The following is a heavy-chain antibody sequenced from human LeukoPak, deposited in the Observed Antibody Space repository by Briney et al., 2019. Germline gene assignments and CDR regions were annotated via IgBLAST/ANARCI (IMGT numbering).Heavy chain of an antibody. CDR3: ASFGKWELRNDAFDI. CDR1: GGSISSYY. CDR2: IYTSGST. V-gene: IGHV4-4*07. J-gene: IGHJ3*02. D-gene: IGHD1-26*01. Sequence: PSETLSLTCTVSGGSISSYYWSWIRQPAGKGLEWIGRIYTSGSTNYNPSLKSRVTMSVDSSKNQFSLKLSSVTAADTAVYYCASFGKWELRNDAFDIWGQGTMVTVSS.